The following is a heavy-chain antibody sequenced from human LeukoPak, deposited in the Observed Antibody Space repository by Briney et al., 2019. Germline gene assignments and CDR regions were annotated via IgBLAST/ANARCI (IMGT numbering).Heavy chain of an antibody. D-gene: IGHD2-2*01. Sequence: SETLSLTCAVYGGSFSGYYWSWIRQPPGKGLEWIGEINHSGSTNYNSSLKSRVTISVDTSKNQFSLKLSSVTAADTAVYYCARLENSSSTSRIDYWGQGTLVTVSS. CDR2: INHSGST. CDR3: ARLENSSSTSRIDY. CDR1: GGSFSGYY. J-gene: IGHJ4*02. V-gene: IGHV4-34*01.